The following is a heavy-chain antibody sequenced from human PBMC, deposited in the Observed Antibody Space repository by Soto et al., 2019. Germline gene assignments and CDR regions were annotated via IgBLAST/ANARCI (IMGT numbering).Heavy chain of an antibody. CDR2: ISPHNGKT. Sequence: QVQLVQSGAEVKKPGASVRVSCKASGYTFTNYGITWVRQAPGQGLEWMGWISPHNGKTHYAQKLQGRVTMTTDTSTSTASMVLRSLRSDDTDIYYCARRPSADWFDPWGQGTLVTVSS. CDR3: ARRPSADWFDP. V-gene: IGHV1-18*01. CDR1: GYTFTNYG. J-gene: IGHJ5*02. D-gene: IGHD2-2*01.